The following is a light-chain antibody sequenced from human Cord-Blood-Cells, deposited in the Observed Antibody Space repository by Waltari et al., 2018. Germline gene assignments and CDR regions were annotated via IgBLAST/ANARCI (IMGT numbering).Light chain of an antibody. Sequence: EIVMTQSPATLSVSPGERATLSCRASQSVSSNLAWYQQKPGQAPRLLIYGASTRATGIPARFRGSGSGTEFTLTISSLQSEDFAVYYCQQYNNWLGLTFGGGTKVEIK. CDR3: QQYNNWLGLT. J-gene: IGKJ4*01. V-gene: IGKV3-15*01. CDR2: GAS. CDR1: QSVSSN.